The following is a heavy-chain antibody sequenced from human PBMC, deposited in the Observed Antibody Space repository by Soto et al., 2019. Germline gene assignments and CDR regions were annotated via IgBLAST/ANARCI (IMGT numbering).Heavy chain of an antibody. CDR3: ARPVYDYVWWSYPPRWFDP. J-gene: IGHJ5*02. V-gene: IGHV4-39*01. Sequence: SETLSLTCTVSGGSISSSSYYWGWIRQPPGKGLEWIGSIYYSGSTYYNPSLKSRVTISVDTSKNQFSLKLSSVTAADTAVYYCARPVYDYVWWSYPPRWFDPWGQGTLVTVSS. D-gene: IGHD3-16*02. CDR1: GGSISSSSYY. CDR2: IYYSGST.